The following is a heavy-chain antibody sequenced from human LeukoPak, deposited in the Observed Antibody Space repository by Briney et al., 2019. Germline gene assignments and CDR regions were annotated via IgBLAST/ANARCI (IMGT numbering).Heavy chain of an antibody. D-gene: IGHD2-15*01. CDR2: IYTSGST. V-gene: IGHV4-61*02. J-gene: IGHJ6*03. Sequence: SQTLSLTCTVSGGSISSGSYYWSWIRQPAGKGLEWIGRIYTSGSTNYNPSLKSRVTISVDTSKNQFSLKLSSVTAADTAVYYCARDDIARVGPYYYYYYMDVWGKGTTVTVSS. CDR3: ARDDIARVGPYYYYYYMDV. CDR1: GGSISSGSYY.